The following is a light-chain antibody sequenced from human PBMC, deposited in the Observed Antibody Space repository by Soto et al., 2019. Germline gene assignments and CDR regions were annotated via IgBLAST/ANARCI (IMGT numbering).Light chain of an antibody. Sequence: QSALTQPASVSGSPGQSITISCTGTSSDVGRYDYVSWYQHHPGKAPTLMIFDVSDRPSGVSKRFSGSKSGNTASLTISGLQADDEADYYCVSYTTINTYVFGTGTKLTVL. V-gene: IGLV2-14*03. J-gene: IGLJ1*01. CDR2: DVS. CDR1: SSDVGRYDY. CDR3: VSYTTINTYV.